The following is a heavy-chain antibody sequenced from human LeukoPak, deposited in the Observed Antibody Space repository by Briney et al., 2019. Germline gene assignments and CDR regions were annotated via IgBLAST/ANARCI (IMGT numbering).Heavy chain of an antibody. V-gene: IGHV4-4*02. CDR3: ARLGLYDSSGYYYV. Sequence: KTSETLSLTCAVSGGSISSSNWWSWVRQPPGKGLEWIGDIFHDGTTNFNPSLKSRLTISTDKSKNQFSLKLSSVTAADTAVYYCARLGLYDSSGYYYVWGQGTLVTVSS. J-gene: IGHJ1*01. CDR2: IFHDGTT. CDR1: GGSISSSNW. D-gene: IGHD3-22*01.